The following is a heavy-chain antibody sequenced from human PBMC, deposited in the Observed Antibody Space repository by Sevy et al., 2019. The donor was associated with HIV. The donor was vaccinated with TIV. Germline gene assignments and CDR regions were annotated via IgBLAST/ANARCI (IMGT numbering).Heavy chain of an antibody. Sequence: GGSLRLSCAASGFTFSSYEMNWVRQALGKELEWVSYISSSGSTIYYADSVKGRFTISRDNAKNSLYLQMNSLRAEDTAVYYCARAQGVLLWFGEFPLWGPGTLVTVSS. D-gene: IGHD3-10*01. CDR3: ARAQGVLLWFGEFPL. J-gene: IGHJ4*02. CDR1: GFTFSSYE. CDR2: ISSSGSTI. V-gene: IGHV3-48*03.